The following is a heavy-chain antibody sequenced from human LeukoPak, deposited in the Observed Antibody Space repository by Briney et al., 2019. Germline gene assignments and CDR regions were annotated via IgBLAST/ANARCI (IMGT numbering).Heavy chain of an antibody. Sequence: SETLSLTCSVSGGSISSSNWWSWVRQPPGKGLEWIGEIYHSGSTNYNPSLKSRVTISVDKSKNQFSLKLSSVTAADTAVYYCARLERRVSSNFDYWGQGTLVTVSS. CDR3: ARLERRVSSNFDY. V-gene: IGHV4-4*02. CDR1: GGSISSSNW. CDR2: IYHSGST. D-gene: IGHD1-1*01. J-gene: IGHJ4*02.